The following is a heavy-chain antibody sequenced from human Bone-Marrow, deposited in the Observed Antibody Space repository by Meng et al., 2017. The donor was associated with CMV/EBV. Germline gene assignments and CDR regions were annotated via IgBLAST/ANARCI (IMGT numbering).Heavy chain of an antibody. V-gene: IGHV1-2*02. CDR2: INPNSGGT. Sequence: ASVKVSCKASGYTFTGYYMHWVRQAPGQGLEWMGWINPNSGGTNYAQKFQGRVTMTRDTSISTAYMELSRLRSDDTAVYYCATYSSSWYPFDYWGQGTLVTFYS. D-gene: IGHD6-13*01. CDR3: ATYSSSWYPFDY. J-gene: IGHJ4*02. CDR1: GYTFTGYY.